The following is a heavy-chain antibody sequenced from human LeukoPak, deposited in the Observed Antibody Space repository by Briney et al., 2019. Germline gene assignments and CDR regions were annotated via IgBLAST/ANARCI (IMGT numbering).Heavy chain of an antibody. CDR1: GGTLSSYA. CDR3: ARADYGGKWI. Sequence: ASVKVSCKASGGTLSSYAISWVRQAPGQGLEWMGGIIPIFGTANYAQKFQGRVTITADESTSTAYMELSSLRSEDTAVYYCARADYGGKWIWGQGTLVTVSS. D-gene: IGHD4-23*01. V-gene: IGHV1-69*13. J-gene: IGHJ4*02. CDR2: IIPIFGTA.